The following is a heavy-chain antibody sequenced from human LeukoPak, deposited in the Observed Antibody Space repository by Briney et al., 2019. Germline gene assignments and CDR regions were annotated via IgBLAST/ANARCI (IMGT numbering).Heavy chain of an antibody. J-gene: IGHJ4*02. CDR3: AKSPVSSCRGSFCYPFDY. CDR2: ISGRGDNT. D-gene: IGHD2-15*01. CDR1: GVSFNNFA. V-gene: IGHV3-23*01. Sequence: PGGSLRLSCVASGVSFNNFAMSWVRQAPGKGLEWVSSISGRGDNTYYADSVKGRFTISRDNSRNTLYLQMNTLRAEDTAVYFCAKSPVSSCRGSFCYPFDYWGQGNLVTVSS.